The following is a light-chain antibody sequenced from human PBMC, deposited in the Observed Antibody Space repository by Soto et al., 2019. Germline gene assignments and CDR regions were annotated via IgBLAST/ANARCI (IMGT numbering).Light chain of an antibody. CDR2: EVS. CDR3: SSYTGSSTYV. CDR1: SGDVGGYYY. Sequence: QSALTQPASVSGSPGQSITISCTGTSGDVGGYYYVSWYQQLPGKAPKLMISEVSNRPSGVSNRFSGSKSGNTASLTISGLQAEDEADYYCSSYTGSSTYVFGTGTKLTVL. V-gene: IGLV2-14*01. J-gene: IGLJ1*01.